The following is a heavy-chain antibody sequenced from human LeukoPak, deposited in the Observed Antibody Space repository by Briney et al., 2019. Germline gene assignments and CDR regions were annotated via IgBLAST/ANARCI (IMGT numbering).Heavy chain of an antibody. J-gene: IGHJ4*02. CDR3: ARVRRFGDLDY. Sequence: AGGSLRLSCAASWFTFSSYSMNWVRQAPGKGLEWVSSISSSSSYIYYADSVKGRFTISRDNAKNSLYLQMNSLRAEDTAVYYCARVRRFGDLDYWGQGTLVTVSS. V-gene: IGHV3-21*01. CDR2: ISSSSSYI. D-gene: IGHD3-10*01. CDR1: WFTFSSYS.